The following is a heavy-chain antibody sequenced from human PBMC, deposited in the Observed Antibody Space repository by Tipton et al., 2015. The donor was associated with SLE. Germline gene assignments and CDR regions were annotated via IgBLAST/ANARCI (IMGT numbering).Heavy chain of an antibody. CDR2: ISYGGIT. CDR1: GASFGTHY. V-gene: IGHV4-59*11. Sequence: TLSLTCTVSGASFGTHYWNWIRQSPGKGLEWIGFISYGGITNYNPSLKSRVTISVDVSKNQFSLRLNSLTAADTAVYYCARGSASLASSLSLDYWGQGTLVTVSS. J-gene: IGHJ4*02. CDR3: ARGSASLASSLSLDY. D-gene: IGHD2-2*01.